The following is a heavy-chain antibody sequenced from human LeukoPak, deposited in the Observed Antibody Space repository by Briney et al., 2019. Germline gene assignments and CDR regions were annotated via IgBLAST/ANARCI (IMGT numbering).Heavy chain of an antibody. V-gene: IGHV4-59*01. Sequence: SESLSLTCTVSGGSIGNYYWTWIRQPPGKGLEWIGFIYYTGATNYNPSLKSRVTISLDTSKNQFSLEVTSVTAADTAIYYCARVGNSYATGYYFDFWGQGTLVTVSS. CDR2: IYYTGAT. J-gene: IGHJ4*02. CDR1: GGSIGNYY. CDR3: ARVGNSYATGYYFDF. D-gene: IGHD3-16*01.